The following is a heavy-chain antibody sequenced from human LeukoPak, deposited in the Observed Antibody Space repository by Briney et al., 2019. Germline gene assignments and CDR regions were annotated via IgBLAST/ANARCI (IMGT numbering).Heavy chain of an antibody. V-gene: IGHV3-48*01. CDR1: GFTFSSYS. J-gene: IGHJ3*02. Sequence: GGSLRLSCAASGFTFSSYSMSWVRQAPGKGLEWVSYISSSSTSIYYADSVKGRFTISRDNAKNSLYLQMNSLRAEDTAVYYCARTYCSGGSCYRGHAFGIWGQGTMVTVSS. D-gene: IGHD2-15*01. CDR2: ISSSSTSI. CDR3: ARTYCSGGSCYRGHAFGI.